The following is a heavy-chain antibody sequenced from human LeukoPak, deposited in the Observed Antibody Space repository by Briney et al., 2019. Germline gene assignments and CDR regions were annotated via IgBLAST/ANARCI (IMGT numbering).Heavy chain of an antibody. CDR3: ASPYDSSGYYPYY. D-gene: IGHD3-22*01. J-gene: IGHJ4*02. CDR2: IIPILGIA. CDR1: GGTFSSYA. V-gene: IGHV1-69*04. Sequence: ASVKVSCRASGGTFSSYAISWVRQAPGQGLEWMGRIIPILGIANYAQKFQGRVTITADKSTSTAYMELSSLRSEDTAVYYCASPYDSSGYYPYYWGQGTLVTVSS.